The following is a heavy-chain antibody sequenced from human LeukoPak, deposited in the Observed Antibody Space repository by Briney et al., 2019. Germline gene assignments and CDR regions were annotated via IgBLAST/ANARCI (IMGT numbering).Heavy chain of an antibody. Sequence: GASVKVSCKASGSTFTGYYMHWVRQAPGQGLEWMGWINPNSGGTDYAQKFQGRVTMTRDTSLSTAYMELSRLRSDDTAVYYCTRATSVVAPAADHYYYGMDVWGQGTTVTVSS. CDR3: TRATSVVAPAADHYYYGMDV. CDR1: GSTFTGYY. J-gene: IGHJ6*02. D-gene: IGHD2-2*01. CDR2: INPNSGGT. V-gene: IGHV1-2*02.